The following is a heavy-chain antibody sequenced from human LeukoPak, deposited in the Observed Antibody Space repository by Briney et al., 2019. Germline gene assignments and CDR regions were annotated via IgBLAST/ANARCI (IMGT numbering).Heavy chain of an antibody. CDR3: ARDRQSYYYDSSGQAFDY. V-gene: IGHV1-69*13. CDR2: IIPIFGTA. J-gene: IGHJ4*02. CDR1: GYTFTSYG. D-gene: IGHD3-22*01. Sequence: GASVKVSCKASGYTFTSYGISWVRQAPGQGLEWMGGIIPIFGTANYAQKFQGRVTITADESTSTAYMELSSLRSEDTAVYYCARDRQSYYYDSSGQAFDYWGQGTLVTVSS.